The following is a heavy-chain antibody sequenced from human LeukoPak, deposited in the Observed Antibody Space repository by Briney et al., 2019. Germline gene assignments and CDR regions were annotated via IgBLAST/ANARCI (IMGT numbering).Heavy chain of an antibody. CDR1: GFTFSTYS. J-gene: IGHJ3*02. V-gene: IGHV3-21*01. Sequence: PGGSLRLSCSASGFTFSTYSMNWVRQAPGKGLEWVSSIRSSSSYIYYADSVRGRFTISRDNAKNSLYLQMNSLRAEDTAVYYCARENTAMPRADAFDIWGQGTMVTVSS. CDR3: ARENTAMPRADAFDI. CDR2: IRSSSSYI. D-gene: IGHD5-18*01.